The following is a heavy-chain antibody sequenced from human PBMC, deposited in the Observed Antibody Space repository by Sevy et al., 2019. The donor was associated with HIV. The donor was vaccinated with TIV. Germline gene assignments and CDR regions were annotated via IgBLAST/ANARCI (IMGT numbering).Heavy chain of an antibody. CDR2: INRSGST. CDR3: ARAYRSAPHFDI. Sequence: SETLSLTCGVSGGCLSAYYWSWIRQPPGKGLEWIGEINRSGSTNYNPALKSRVTISVDTSKKQFSLHLSSVTAADTAVYYYARAYRSAPHFDIWGQGTTVTVSS. D-gene: IGHD6-19*01. J-gene: IGHJ3*02. CDR1: GGCLSAYY. V-gene: IGHV4-34*01.